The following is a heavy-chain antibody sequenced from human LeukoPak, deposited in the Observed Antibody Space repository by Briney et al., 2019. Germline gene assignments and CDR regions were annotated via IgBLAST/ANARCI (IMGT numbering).Heavy chain of an antibody. D-gene: IGHD3-10*01. CDR3: ARHGALWFGELYDMDV. V-gene: IGHV4-39*01. CDR2: IYYSGST. CDR1: GGSISSSSYY. Sequence: SETLSLTCTVSGGSISSSSYYWGWIRQPPGKGLEWIGSIYYSGSTYYNPSLKSRVTISVDTSKNQFSLKLSSVTAADTAVYYCARHGALWFGELYDMDVWGKGTTVTISS. J-gene: IGHJ6*03.